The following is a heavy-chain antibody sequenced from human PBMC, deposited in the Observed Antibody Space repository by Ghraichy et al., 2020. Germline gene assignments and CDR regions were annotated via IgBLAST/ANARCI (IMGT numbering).Heavy chain of an antibody. CDR3: ARLSLGWVYYYGMDV. V-gene: IGHV4-34*01. J-gene: IGHJ6*02. CDR1: GGSFSGYY. Sequence: SETLSLTCAVYGGSFSGYYWSWIRQPPGKGLEWIGEINHSGSTNYNPSLKSRVTISVDTSKNQFSLKLSSVTAADTAVYYCARLSLGWVYYYGMDVWGQGTTVTVSS. D-gene: IGHD1-26*01. CDR2: INHSGST.